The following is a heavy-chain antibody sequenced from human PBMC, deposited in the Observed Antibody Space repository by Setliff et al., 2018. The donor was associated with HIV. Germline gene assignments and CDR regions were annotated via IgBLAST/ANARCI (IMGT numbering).Heavy chain of an antibody. D-gene: IGHD3-16*01. V-gene: IGHV4-4*07. Sequence: SETLSLTCTVSGGSISGHYWSWIRQPPGRGLEWIGRIYISGTPNYNPSLKSRISISVDTSKNQFSLKLSSVTAADTAMYYCARGGGSGANSFFDYWGQGILVTVSS. CDR3: ARGGGSGANSFFDY. J-gene: IGHJ4*02. CDR1: GGSISGHY. CDR2: IYISGTP.